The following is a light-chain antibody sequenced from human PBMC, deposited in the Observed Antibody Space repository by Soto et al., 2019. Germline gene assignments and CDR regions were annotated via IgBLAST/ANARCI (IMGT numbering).Light chain of an antibody. Sequence: DIQMTQSPSTLSASVGDRVTITCRASQSISSYLNWYQQIKGKAPNILIYDASTLHSGVPSRFRGGGSGTDFTLTISRLQPEDFETYYCQQVNVYPSTFGGGTKVDIK. CDR1: QSISSY. CDR2: DAS. V-gene: IGKV1-39*01. CDR3: QQVNVYPST. J-gene: IGKJ4*01.